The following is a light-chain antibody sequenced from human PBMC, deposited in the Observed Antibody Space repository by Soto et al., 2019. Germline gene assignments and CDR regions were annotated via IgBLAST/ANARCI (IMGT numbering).Light chain of an antibody. CDR1: SSDVGGYNY. Sequence: QSALTQPPSASASPGQSVTISCTGTSSDVGGYNYVSWYQQHPDKAPKLMIYEVSKRPSGVPDRFSGSKSGNTASLTVSGLQAEDEADYYCSSYAGSKNSVFGGGTKLTVL. CDR2: EVS. V-gene: IGLV2-8*01. CDR3: SSYAGSKNSV. J-gene: IGLJ3*02.